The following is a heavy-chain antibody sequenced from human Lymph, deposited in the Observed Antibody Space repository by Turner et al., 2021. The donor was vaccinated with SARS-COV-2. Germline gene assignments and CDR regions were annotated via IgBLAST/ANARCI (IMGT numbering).Heavy chain of an antibody. CDR1: GGPFSSSA. CDR2: IIPIFGTA. V-gene: IGHV1-69*01. CDR3: ARGAAYCSGGSCYRKGFDY. D-gene: IGHD2-15*01. Sequence: VQLVQSGAEVQKPGSSVKVSCKASGGPFSSSAISWVRQAPGQGLEWMGGIIPIFGTANYAQRFQGRVTITADESTSTAYMELRSLRSEDTAVYYCARGAAYCSGGSCYRKGFDYWGQGTPVTVSS. J-gene: IGHJ4*02.